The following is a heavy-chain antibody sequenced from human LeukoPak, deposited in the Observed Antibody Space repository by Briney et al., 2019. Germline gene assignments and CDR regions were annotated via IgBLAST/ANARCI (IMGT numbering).Heavy chain of an antibody. CDR2: IWYDGSNK. D-gene: IGHD1-26*01. CDR3: AGGNYYFDY. CDR1: GFTFNNYG. Sequence: GGSLRLSCAASGFTFNNYGMHWVRQAPGKGLEWVAVIWYDGSNKYYADSVKGRFTISRDNSKNTLYLQMNSLRAEDTAVYYCAGGNYYFDYWGRGTLVTVSS. J-gene: IGHJ4*02. V-gene: IGHV3-33*01.